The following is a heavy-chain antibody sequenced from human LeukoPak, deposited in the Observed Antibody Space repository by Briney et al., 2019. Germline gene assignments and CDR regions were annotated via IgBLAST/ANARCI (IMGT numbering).Heavy chain of an antibody. D-gene: IGHD6-19*01. J-gene: IGHJ4*02. Sequence: PGGSLRLSCAASGFTFSSYSMNWVRQAPGKGLEWVSSISISSSYIYYADSVKGRFTISRDNAKNSLYLQMNSLRVEDTAVYYCARLGSGWYDGRAEGYYFDYWGQGTLVTVSS. CDR1: GFTFSSYS. V-gene: IGHV3-21*01. CDR2: ISISSSYI. CDR3: ARLGSGWYDGRAEGYYFDY.